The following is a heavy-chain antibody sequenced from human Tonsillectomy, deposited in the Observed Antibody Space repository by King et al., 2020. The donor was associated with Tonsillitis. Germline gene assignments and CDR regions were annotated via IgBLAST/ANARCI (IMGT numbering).Heavy chain of an antibody. CDR3: AKSSATNYFDH. J-gene: IGHJ4*02. Sequence: VQLVESGGGLVQPGKSLRLSCVVSGFIFSDFTVSWVRQAPGKGLEWVSSISGSGRTTYYGESVKGRFTISKDKSKNALFLQMNTLRGEDTAIYYCAKSSATNYFDHWGLGTPVTVSS. CDR2: ISGSGRTT. D-gene: IGHD3-22*01. CDR1: GFIFSDFT. V-gene: IGHV3-23*04.